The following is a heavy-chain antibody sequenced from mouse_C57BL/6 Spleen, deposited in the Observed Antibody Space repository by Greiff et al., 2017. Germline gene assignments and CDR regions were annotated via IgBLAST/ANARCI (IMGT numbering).Heavy chain of an antibody. V-gene: IGHV5-9*01. CDR1: GFTFSSYT. CDR2: ISGGGGNT. Sequence: EVQGVESGGGLVKPGGSLKLSCAASGFTFSSYTMSWVRQTPGKRLEWVATISGGGGNTYYPDSVKGRFTISRDNAKNTLYLQMSSLRSEDTALYYCARRGSNYVSLFDYWGQGTTLTVSS. CDR3: ARRGSNYVSLFDY. D-gene: IGHD2-5*01. J-gene: IGHJ2*01.